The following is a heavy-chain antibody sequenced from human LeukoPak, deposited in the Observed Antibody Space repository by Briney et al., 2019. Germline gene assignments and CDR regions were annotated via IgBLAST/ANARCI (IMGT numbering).Heavy chain of an antibody. V-gene: IGHV4-4*07. J-gene: IGHJ2*01. CDR3: ARAWRGSSGRNWYFDL. Sequence: SETLSLACTVSGGSISSYYWGWIRQPAGKVREWIGRIYNSATNNYYPSLKSRVPMSVDTYKNQFSLKLSSVTAADTAVYYCARAWRGSSGRNWYFDLWGRGTLVTVSS. CDR1: GGSISSYY. D-gene: IGHD6-19*01. CDR2: IYNSATN.